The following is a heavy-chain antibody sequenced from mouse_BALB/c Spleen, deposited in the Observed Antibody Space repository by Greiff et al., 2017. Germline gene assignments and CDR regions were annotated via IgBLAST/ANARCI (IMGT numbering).Heavy chain of an antibody. Sequence: EVKVEESGGGLVQPGGSLKLSCAASGFTFSSYTMSWVRQTPEKRLEWVAYISNGGGSTYYPDTVKGRFTISRDNAKNTLYLQMSSLKSEDTAMYYCARRRDYDGYAMDYWGQGTSVTVSS. V-gene: IGHV5-12-2*01. D-gene: IGHD2-4*01. CDR2: ISNGGGST. CDR1: GFTFSSYT. J-gene: IGHJ4*01. CDR3: ARRRDYDGYAMDY.